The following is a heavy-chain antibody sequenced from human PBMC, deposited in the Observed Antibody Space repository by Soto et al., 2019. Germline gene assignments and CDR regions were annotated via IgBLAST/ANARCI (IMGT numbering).Heavy chain of an antibody. CDR3: TTDSEWRVLMVFSICLPVPKPLPS. J-gene: IGHJ5*02. CDR1: GFTFSNAW. Sequence: GGSLRLSCAASGFTFSNAWMNWVRQAPGKGLEWVGRIKSKTDGGTTDYAAPVKGRFTISRDDSKNTLYLQMNSLKTEDTAVYYCTTDSEWRVLMVFSICLPVPKPLPSWGQGTLVTVSS. D-gene: IGHD2-8*01. V-gene: IGHV3-15*07. CDR2: IKSKTDGGTT.